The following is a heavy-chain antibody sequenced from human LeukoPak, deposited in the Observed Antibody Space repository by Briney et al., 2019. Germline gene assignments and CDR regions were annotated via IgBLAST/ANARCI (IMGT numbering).Heavy chain of an antibody. CDR3: ARDHGSGSYYSNFDY. V-gene: IGHV3-33*01. CDR2: IWYDGSNK. Sequence: GGSLRLSCAASGFTFSSYGMHWVRQAPGKGLEWVAVIWYDGSNKYYADSVKGRFTISRDNSKNTLYLQMNSLRAEDTAVYYCARDHGSGSYYSNFDYWGQGTLVTVSS. J-gene: IGHJ4*02. D-gene: IGHD3-10*01. CDR1: GFTFSSYG.